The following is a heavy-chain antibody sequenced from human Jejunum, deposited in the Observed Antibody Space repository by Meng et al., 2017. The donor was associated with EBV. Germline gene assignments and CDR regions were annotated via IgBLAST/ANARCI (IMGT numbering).Heavy chain of an antibody. CDR1: GDSVRSYY. Sequence: QLRLQESGPGLVKPWDTLSLTCTVTGDSVRSYYGSWIRQSPEKGLEWIGYTHYSETSIYSPSLMSRATISVDTSNSQFSLKLNSVTAADTAIYYCTRGSTGAFNAWGQGILVTVSS. V-gene: IGHV4-59*02. J-gene: IGHJ5*02. CDR2: THYSETS. D-gene: IGHD1-26*01. CDR3: TRGSTGAFNA.